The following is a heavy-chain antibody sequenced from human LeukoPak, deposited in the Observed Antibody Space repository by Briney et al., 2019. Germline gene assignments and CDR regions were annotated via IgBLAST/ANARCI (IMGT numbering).Heavy chain of an antibody. CDR3: VRGLTGYSYFFDY. CDR1: GDSFSSANYY. Sequence: SETLSLTCTVSGDSFSSANYYWTWVRQPPGKGLEWIGYVYYDGSTYYHPSLQSRLAISVDTSKNQFSLNLTSVTAADTAVYYCVRGLTGYSYFFDYWGQGALVTVSS. J-gene: IGHJ4*02. V-gene: IGHV4-30-4*08. D-gene: IGHD1-20*01. CDR2: VYYDGST.